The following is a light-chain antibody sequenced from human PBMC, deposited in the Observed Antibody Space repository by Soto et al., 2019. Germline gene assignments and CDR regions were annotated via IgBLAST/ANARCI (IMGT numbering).Light chain of an antibody. CDR3: SSYTSSSTLDVV. V-gene: IGLV2-14*01. CDR2: EVS. J-gene: IGLJ2*01. CDR1: SSDVGIYKY. Sequence: QSALTQPASVSGSPGQSVTISCTGTSSDVGIYKYVSWYQQHPGKVSKLIIYEVSNRPSGVSNRFSGSESGNTASLTISGLQAEDEADYYCSSYTSSSTLDVVFGGGTKLTVL.